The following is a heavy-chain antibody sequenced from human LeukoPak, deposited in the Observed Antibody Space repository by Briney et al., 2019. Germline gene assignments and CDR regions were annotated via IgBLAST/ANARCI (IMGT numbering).Heavy chain of an antibody. J-gene: IGHJ4*02. CDR3: ARDFNWAFDF. D-gene: IGHD1-1*01. CDR1: GFIFSSYS. Sequence: GRSLRLSCAASGFIFSSYSMNWVRQAPGKGLEWISYISGGGGNIHYADSVEGRFTISRDNAKNSVYLQMNSLGAEDSAVYYCARDFNWAFDFWGQGILVTVSS. V-gene: IGHV3-48*01. CDR2: ISGGGGNI.